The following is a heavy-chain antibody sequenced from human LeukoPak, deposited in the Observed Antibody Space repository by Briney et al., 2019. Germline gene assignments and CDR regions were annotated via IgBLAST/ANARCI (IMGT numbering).Heavy chain of an antibody. V-gene: IGHV3-66*01. D-gene: IGHD2-15*01. CDR2: TYSDGNT. CDR3: ARDGGSGYFDL. J-gene: IGHJ2*01. CDR1: GFTVSSNY. Sequence: GGSLRLSCEASGFTVSSNYMNWVRQAPGKGLEWVSVTYSDGNTYYADSVKGRFRTSRDNSKNTLFLRMNSLRAEDTAVYYCARDGGSGYFDLWGRGTLVTVSS.